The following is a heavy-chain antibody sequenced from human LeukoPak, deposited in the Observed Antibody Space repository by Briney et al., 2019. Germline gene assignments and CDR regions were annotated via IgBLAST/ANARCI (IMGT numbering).Heavy chain of an antibody. CDR2: INSDGSST. V-gene: IGHV3-74*01. D-gene: IGHD6-6*01. Sequence: QTGGSLRLSCAASGFTFRTYWMHWVRQAPGKGLVWVSRINSDGSSTNYADSVKGRFTISRDNAKNTLYLQMNSLRAEDTAVYYCVRVGEYDSSSRLGYWGQGTLVTVSS. J-gene: IGHJ4*02. CDR3: VRVGEYDSSSRLGY. CDR1: GFTFRTYW.